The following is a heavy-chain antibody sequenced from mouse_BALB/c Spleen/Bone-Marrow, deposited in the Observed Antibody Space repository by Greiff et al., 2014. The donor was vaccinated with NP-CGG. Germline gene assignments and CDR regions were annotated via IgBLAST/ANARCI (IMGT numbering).Heavy chain of an antibody. J-gene: IGHJ4*01. D-gene: IGHD2-1*01. Sequence: QVQLQQSGAELAKPGASVKLPCKASGYTFTSYWMHWVKQRPGQGLEWIGEINPSNGRTNYNETFKSKATLTVDKSSTTAYMQLSSLTSDDSAVYYCARYGNYDAMDYWGQGTSVTVSS. V-gene: IGHV1S81*02. CDR1: GYTFTSYW. CDR3: ARYGNYDAMDY. CDR2: INPSNGRT.